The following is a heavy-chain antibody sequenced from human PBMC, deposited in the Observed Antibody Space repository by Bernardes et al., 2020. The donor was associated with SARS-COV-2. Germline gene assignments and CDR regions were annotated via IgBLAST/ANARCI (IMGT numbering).Heavy chain of an antibody. CDR1: GYTFSNFG. CDR3: ARVVYDFWSGYYIEEGVFDY. D-gene: IGHD3-3*01. J-gene: IGHJ4*02. CDR2: ISAYNGNT. V-gene: IGHV1-18*01. Sequence: ASVKVSCKASGYTFSNFGISWVRQAPGQGLEWMGWISAYNGNTNYAQKLQGRVTMTTDTSTSTAYMELRSLRSDDTAVYYCARVVYDFWSGYYIEEGVFDYWGQGTLVTVSS.